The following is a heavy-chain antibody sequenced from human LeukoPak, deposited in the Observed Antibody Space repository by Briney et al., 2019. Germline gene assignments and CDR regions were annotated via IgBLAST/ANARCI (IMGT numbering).Heavy chain of an antibody. CDR3: AREEWELHNSRHFDY. V-gene: IGHV1-18*01. CDR2: ISAYNGNT. CDR1: GYTFTSYG. D-gene: IGHD1-26*01. J-gene: IGHJ4*02. Sequence: ASVKVSCKASGYTFTSYGISWVRQAPGQGLEWMGWISAYNGNTNYAQKLQGRVTMTTDTSTSTAYMELRSLRSDDTAVCYCAREEWELHNSRHFDYWGQGTLVTVSS.